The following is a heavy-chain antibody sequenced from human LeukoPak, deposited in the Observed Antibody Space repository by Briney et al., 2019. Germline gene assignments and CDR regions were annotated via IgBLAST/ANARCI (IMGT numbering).Heavy chain of an antibody. CDR2: ISSSGSTI. V-gene: IGHV3-48*03. D-gene: IGHD2-21*02. Sequence: GGSLRLSCAASGFSFSSYEMNWVRQAPGKGLEWISYISSSGSTIYYADSVRGRFTISRDNAKNSLYLQMNSLRAEDTAVYYCAKFPIVVVTADLDYWGQGTLVTVSS. J-gene: IGHJ4*02. CDR3: AKFPIVVVTADLDY. CDR1: GFSFSSYE.